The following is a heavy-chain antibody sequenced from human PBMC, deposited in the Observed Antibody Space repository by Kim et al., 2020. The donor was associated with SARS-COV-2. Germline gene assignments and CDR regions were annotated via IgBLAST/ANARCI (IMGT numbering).Heavy chain of an antibody. CDR3: ARVKERYTSGWYEDY. D-gene: IGHD6-19*01. Sequence: PSLKSRVTISVDTSKNQFSLELSSVTAADTAVHYCARVKERYTSGWYEDYWGQGTLVTVSS. V-gene: IGHV4-59*01. J-gene: IGHJ4*02.